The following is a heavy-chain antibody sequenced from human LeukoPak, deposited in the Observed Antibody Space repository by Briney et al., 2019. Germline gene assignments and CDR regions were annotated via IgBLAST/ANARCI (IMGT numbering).Heavy chain of an antibody. CDR2: IIPIFGTA. D-gene: IGHD1-26*01. J-gene: IGHJ4*02. Sequence: SVKVSCKASGGTFSSYAISWVRQAPGQGLEWMGGIIPIFGTANYAQKFQGRVTITADESTSTAYMELSSLRSEDTAVYYCAGVGSYSGSYSAPFDYWGQGTLVTVSS. CDR1: GGTFSSYA. CDR3: AGVGSYSGSYSAPFDY. V-gene: IGHV1-69*13.